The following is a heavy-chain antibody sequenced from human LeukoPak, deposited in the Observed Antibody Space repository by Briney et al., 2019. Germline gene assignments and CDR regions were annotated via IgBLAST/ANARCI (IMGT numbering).Heavy chain of an antibody. CDR1: GGTFSSYA. CDR2: IIPIFGTA. J-gene: IGHJ4*02. D-gene: IGHD6-6*01. Sequence: ASVKVSCKASGGTFSSYAISWVRQAPGQGLEWMGGIIPIFGTANYAQKFQGRVMITTDESTSTAYMELSSLRSEDTAVYYCAKAARGGGYFDYWGQGTLVTVSS. CDR3: AKAARGGGYFDY. V-gene: IGHV1-69*05.